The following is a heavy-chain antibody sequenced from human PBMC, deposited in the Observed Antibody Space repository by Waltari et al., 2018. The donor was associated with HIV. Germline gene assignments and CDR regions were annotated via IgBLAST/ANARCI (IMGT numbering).Heavy chain of an antibody. CDR1: GFTFSSYW. CDR3: VVQVVGAIIDAFDI. Sequence: EVQLVESGGGLVQPGGSLRLSCAASGFTFSSYWMSWVRQAPGKGLEWVANIKQDGSEKYYVDSVKGRFTISRDNAKNSLYLQMNSLRAEDTAVYYCVVQVVGAIIDAFDIWGQGTMVTVSS. J-gene: IGHJ3*02. V-gene: IGHV3-7*01. D-gene: IGHD1-26*01. CDR2: IKQDGSEK.